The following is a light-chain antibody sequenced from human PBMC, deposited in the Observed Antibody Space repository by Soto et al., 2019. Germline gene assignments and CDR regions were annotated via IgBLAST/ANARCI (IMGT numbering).Light chain of an antibody. CDR2: DAS. J-gene: IGKJ5*01. CDR1: QRVSSF. CDR3: QQRDNWPPLT. Sequence: PGESATLSCRASQRVSSFLVWYQQKPGQAPRLLIYDASNRATGIPARFSGSGSGTDFTLTISSLEPEDFAVYYCQQRDNWPPLTFGQGTRLEIK. V-gene: IGKV3-11*01.